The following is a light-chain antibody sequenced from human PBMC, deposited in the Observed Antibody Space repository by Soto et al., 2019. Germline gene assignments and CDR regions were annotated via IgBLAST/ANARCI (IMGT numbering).Light chain of an antibody. CDR2: AAS. V-gene: IGKV1-5*01. J-gene: IGKJ5*01. Sequence: DIQRTQSPSTLSACVGDMATISCLSSEIINNHLAWYQQKPGKAPKLLIYAASTLQGGVPSRFSGSGSGTDFTLTISGLQPEDFATYYCQQYDSYPMITFGQGTRLEIK. CDR1: EIINNH. CDR3: QQYDSYPMIT.